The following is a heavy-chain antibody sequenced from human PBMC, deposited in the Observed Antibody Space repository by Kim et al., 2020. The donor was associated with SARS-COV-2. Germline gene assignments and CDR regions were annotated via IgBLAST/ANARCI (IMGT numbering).Heavy chain of an antibody. V-gene: IGHV3-30*18. CDR3: ANGHDFWSGQRHRTFDY. D-gene: IGHD3-3*01. J-gene: IGHJ4*02. CDR1: GFTFSSYG. Sequence: GGSLRLSCAASGFTFSSYGMHWVRQAPGKGLEWVAVISYDGSNKYYADSVKGRFTISRDNSKNTLYLQMNSLRAEDTAVYYCANGHDFWSGQRHRTFDYWGQGTLVTVSS. CDR2: ISYDGSNK.